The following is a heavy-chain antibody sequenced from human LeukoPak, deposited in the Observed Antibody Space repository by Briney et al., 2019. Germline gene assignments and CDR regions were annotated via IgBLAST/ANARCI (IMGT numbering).Heavy chain of an antibody. CDR1: GGSFSGYY. Sequence: SETLSLTCAVSGGSFSGYYWSWIRQPPGKGLEWIGEINHSGSTNYNPSLKSRVTISVDTSKNQFSLKLSSVTAADAAVYYCARASSGYSGYGPGSYYYYMDVWGKGTTVTVSS. CDR2: INHSGST. J-gene: IGHJ6*03. V-gene: IGHV4-34*01. D-gene: IGHD5-12*01. CDR3: ARASSGYSGYGPGSYYYYMDV.